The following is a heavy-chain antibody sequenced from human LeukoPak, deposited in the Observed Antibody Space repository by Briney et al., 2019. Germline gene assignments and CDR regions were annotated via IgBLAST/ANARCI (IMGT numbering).Heavy chain of an antibody. CDR1: GFTFSDYA. Sequence: GGSLRLSCTASGFTFSDYAMSWVRQAPGKGLEWVCFIRSRAYGGTTEYAASVKGRFTISRDDSKSIAYLQMNSLKTEDTAVYYCSREEGGSCNFWGQGTLVTVSS. V-gene: IGHV3-49*04. CDR2: IRSRAYGGTT. D-gene: IGHD2-15*01. J-gene: IGHJ4*02. CDR3: SREEGGSCNF.